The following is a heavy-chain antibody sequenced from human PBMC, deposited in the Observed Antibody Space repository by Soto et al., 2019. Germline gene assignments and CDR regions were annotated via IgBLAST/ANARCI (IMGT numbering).Heavy chain of an antibody. J-gene: IGHJ4*02. CDR1: GGSVSSGSYY. CDR2: MFSSGST. CDR3: ARDLRGSPDY. D-gene: IGHD1-26*01. Sequence: SETLSLTCTVSGGSVSSGSYYWSWIRQPPGKGLEWIGFMFSSGSTKYNPSLKSRVTISVDTSKNQFSLKLSFVTAADTAVYYCARDLRGSPDYWGQGTLVTVSS. V-gene: IGHV4-61*01.